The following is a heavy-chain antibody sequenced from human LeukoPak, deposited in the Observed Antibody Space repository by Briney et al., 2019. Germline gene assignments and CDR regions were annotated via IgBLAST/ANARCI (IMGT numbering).Heavy chain of an antibody. V-gene: IGHV1-24*01. CDR3: ARDRPFGDSSGYYYLFDY. Sequence: GASVTVSCKVSGYTLTELSMHWVRQAPGKGLEWMGGFDLEDGETIYAQKFQGRVTMTEDTSTDTAYMELSSLRSEDTAVYYCARDRPFGDSSGYYYLFDYWGQGTLVTVSS. J-gene: IGHJ4*02. CDR2: FDLEDGET. D-gene: IGHD3-22*01. CDR1: GYTLTELS.